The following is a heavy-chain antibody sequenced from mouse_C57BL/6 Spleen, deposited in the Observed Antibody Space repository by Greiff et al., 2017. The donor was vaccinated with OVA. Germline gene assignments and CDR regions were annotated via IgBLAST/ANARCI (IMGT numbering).Heavy chain of an antibody. J-gene: IGHJ3*01. CDR2: IHPNSGST. CDR3: AREYYGSSPTWFAY. D-gene: IGHD1-1*01. V-gene: IGHV1-64*01. Sequence: QVQLQQPGAELVKPGASVKLSCTASGYTFTSYWMHWVKQRPGQGLEWIGMIHPNSGSTNYNEKFKSKATLTVDKSSSTAYMQLSSLTSEDSAVYDGAREYYGSSPTWFAYWGQGTLVTVSA. CDR1: GYTFTSYW.